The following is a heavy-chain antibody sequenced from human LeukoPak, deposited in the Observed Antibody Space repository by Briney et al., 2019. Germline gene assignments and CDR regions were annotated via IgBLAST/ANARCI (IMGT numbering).Heavy chain of an antibody. CDR2: IYYSGST. Sequence: SETLSLTCTVSGGSISSSSYYWGWIRQPPGKGLEWIGSIYYSGSTYYNPSLKSRVTISVDTSKNQFSLKLSSVTAADTAVYYCASRHDYGDLGTFDYWGQGTLVTVSS. J-gene: IGHJ4*02. CDR1: GGSISSSSYY. D-gene: IGHD4-17*01. CDR3: ASRHDYGDLGTFDY. V-gene: IGHV4-39*07.